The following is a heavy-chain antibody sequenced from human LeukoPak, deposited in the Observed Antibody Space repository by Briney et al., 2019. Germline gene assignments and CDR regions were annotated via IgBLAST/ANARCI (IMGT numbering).Heavy chain of an antibody. V-gene: IGHV4-34*01. Sequence: SETLSLTCAVYGGSFSGYYWSWIRQPPGKGLEWIGEINHSGSTNYNPSLKSRVTISVDTSKNQFSLKLSSVTAADTAVYYCARHRKYSSPFDYWGQGTLVTVSS. CDR2: INHSGST. CDR1: GGSFSGYY. J-gene: IGHJ4*02. D-gene: IGHD6-6*01. CDR3: ARHRKYSSPFDY.